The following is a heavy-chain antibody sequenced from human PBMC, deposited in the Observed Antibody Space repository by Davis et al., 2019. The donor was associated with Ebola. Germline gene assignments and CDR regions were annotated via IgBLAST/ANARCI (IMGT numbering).Heavy chain of an antibody. CDR1: GFTLSIYW. J-gene: IGHJ6*02. Sequence: PGGSLRLSCEGSGFTLSIYWMSWVRQAPGKGLEWVANINEDGSAKYYADSVRVRFTISRDNAKNSLSLQMNSLRAEDTAVYFCGRSMDVWGQGTTVTVSS. CDR3: GRSMDV. V-gene: IGHV3-7*01. CDR2: INEDGSAK.